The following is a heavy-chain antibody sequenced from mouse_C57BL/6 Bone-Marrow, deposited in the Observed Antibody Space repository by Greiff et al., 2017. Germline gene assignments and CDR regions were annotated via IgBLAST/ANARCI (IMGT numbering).Heavy chain of an antibody. CDR2: ISSGSSTI. Sequence: VQLKESGGGLVKPGGSLKLSCAASGFTFSDYGMHWVRQAPEKGLEWVAYISSGSSTIYYADTVKGRFTISRDNAKNTLFLQMTRLRSEDTAMYYCARGGTVVATGAMDYWGKGTSVTVSS. CDR3: ARGGTVVATGAMDY. CDR1: GFTFSDYG. J-gene: IGHJ4*01. D-gene: IGHD1-1*01. V-gene: IGHV5-17*01.